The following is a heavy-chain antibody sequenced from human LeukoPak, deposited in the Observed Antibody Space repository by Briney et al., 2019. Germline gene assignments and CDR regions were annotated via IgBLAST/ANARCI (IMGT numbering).Heavy chain of an antibody. CDR1: GYTFTSYG. V-gene: IGHV1-18*04. CDR3: ATSSSSWYYFDY. D-gene: IGHD6-13*01. CDR2: ISAYNGNT. J-gene: IGHJ4*02. Sequence: GASVKVSCKASGYTFTSYGISWVRQAPGQVLEWMGWISAYNGNTNYAQKLQGRVTMTTDTSTSTAYMELRSLRSDDTAVYYCATSSSSWYYFDYWGQGTLVTVSS.